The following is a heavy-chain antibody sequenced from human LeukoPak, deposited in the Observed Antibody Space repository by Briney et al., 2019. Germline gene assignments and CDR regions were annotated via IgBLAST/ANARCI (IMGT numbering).Heavy chain of an antibody. Sequence: PWGSVSFTCAGSGFTFCSYGLHWVRQPPGKGLEWIGEIYHSGSTNYNPSLKSRVTISVDKSKNQFSLKLSSVTAADTAVYYCARGIAVAATHALDLWPGETIVTVSS. D-gene: IGHD6-19*01. CDR3: ARGIAVAATHALDL. CDR2: IYHSGST. J-gene: IGHJ3*01. V-gene: IGHV4-4*02. CDR1: GFTFCSYG.